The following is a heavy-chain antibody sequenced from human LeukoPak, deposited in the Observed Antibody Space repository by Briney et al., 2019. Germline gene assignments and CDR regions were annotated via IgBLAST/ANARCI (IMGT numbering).Heavy chain of an antibody. CDR1: GGSISSSSYY. Sequence: SETLSLTCTVSGGSISSSSYYWGWIRQPPGKGLEWIGSIYYSGSTYYNPSLKSRVTISVDTSKNQSSLKLSSVTAADTAVYYCVRDQGDYDILTGYYARWGQGTLVTVSS. CDR2: IYYSGST. D-gene: IGHD3-9*01. CDR3: VRDQGDYDILTGYYAR. V-gene: IGHV4-39*07. J-gene: IGHJ4*02.